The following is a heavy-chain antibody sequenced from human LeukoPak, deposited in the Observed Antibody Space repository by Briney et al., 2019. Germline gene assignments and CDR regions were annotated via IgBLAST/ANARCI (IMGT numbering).Heavy chain of an antibody. D-gene: IGHD4-17*01. V-gene: IGHV3-21*01. Sequence: GGSLRLSCAASGFTFNTYTMNWVRQAPGKGLEWVSSISSSSTYIYYADSLKGRFTISRDNAKNSLFLQVNSLRAEDTAVYYCARQTTVTTDAWDGFDYWGQGTLVTVSS. J-gene: IGHJ4*02. CDR2: ISSSSTYI. CDR3: ARQTTVTTDAWDGFDY. CDR1: GFTFNTYT.